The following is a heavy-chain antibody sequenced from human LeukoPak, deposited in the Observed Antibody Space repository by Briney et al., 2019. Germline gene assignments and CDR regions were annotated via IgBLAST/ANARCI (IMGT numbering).Heavy chain of an antibody. CDR1: GGTFSSYA. Sequence: ASVKVSCKASGGTFSSYAISWVRQAPGQGLEGMGGIIPIFGTSNYAQKFQGRVTITADKSTSTAYMELSSLRSEDTAVYYCARGAGATYNWFDPWGRGTLVTVSS. CDR3: ARGAGATYNWFDP. J-gene: IGHJ5*02. D-gene: IGHD1-26*01. CDR2: IIPIFGTS. V-gene: IGHV1-69*06.